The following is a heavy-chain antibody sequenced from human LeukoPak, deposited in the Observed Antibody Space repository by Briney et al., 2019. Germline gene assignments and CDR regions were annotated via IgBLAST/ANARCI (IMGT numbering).Heavy chain of an antibody. CDR2: SNHSDST. V-gene: IGHV4-34*01. CDR1: GGSFSVYY. J-gene: IGHJ3*02. D-gene: IGHD6-19*01. Sequence: SETLSLTCAVYGGSFSVYYWSWMRQPPGKGLEWRGESNHSDSTNNNPSLTSRVTISVDTSNNKYSLKLSSNTAADTAMYYCARARRSGWSFMTAFDIWGQGTMVTVSS. CDR3: ARARRSGWSFMTAFDI.